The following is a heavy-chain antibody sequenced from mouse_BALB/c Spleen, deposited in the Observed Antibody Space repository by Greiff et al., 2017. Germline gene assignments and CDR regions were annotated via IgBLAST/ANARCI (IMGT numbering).Heavy chain of an antibody. CDR2: ISSGGST. Sequence: EVKLMESGGGLVKPGGSLKLSCAASGFTFSSYAMSWVRQTPEKRLEWVASISSGGSTYYPDSVKGRFTISRDNDRNILYLQMSSLRSEDTAMYYCARGPIYYGNYAWFAYWGQGTLVTVSA. J-gene: IGHJ3*01. D-gene: IGHD2-1*01. CDR3: ARGPIYYGNYAWFAY. V-gene: IGHV5-6-5*01. CDR1: GFTFSSYA.